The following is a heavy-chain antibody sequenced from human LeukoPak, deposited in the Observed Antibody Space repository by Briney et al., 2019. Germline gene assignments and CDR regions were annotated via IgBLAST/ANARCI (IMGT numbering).Heavy chain of an antibody. J-gene: IGHJ6*03. CDR2: IYITGST. V-gene: IGHV4-4*07. CDR3: ARDGYYGSGSYSPYYYYYYYMDV. Sequence: PSETLSLTCTVSGGSITSYYWSWIWQSAGKGLEWIGRIYITGSTTYNPSLKSRVTISLDTSKNQFSLKLSSVTAADTAVYYCARDGYYGSGSYSPYYYYYYYMDVWGKGTTVTISS. D-gene: IGHD3-10*01. CDR1: GGSITSYY.